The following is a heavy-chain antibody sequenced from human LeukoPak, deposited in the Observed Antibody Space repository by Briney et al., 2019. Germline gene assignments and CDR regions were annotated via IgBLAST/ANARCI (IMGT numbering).Heavy chain of an antibody. Sequence: SQTLSLTCAISGDSVSSNTVAWNWIWQSPSRGLEWLGRTYFKSKWYNNYAISVKSRITISPDTSKNQFSLQLNSVTPEDTAVYYCARGDIPLDYWGQGTLVTVSS. D-gene: IGHD2-21*01. CDR2: TYFKSKWYN. J-gene: IGHJ4*02. CDR1: GDSVSSNTVA. V-gene: IGHV6-1*01. CDR3: ARGDIPLDY.